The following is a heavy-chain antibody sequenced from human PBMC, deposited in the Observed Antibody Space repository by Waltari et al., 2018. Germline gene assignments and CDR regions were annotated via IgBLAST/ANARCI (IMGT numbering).Heavy chain of an antibody. D-gene: IGHD3-9*01. CDR2: ISYSGST. CDR3: ARLSYHIVTGYGWFDP. J-gene: IGHJ5*02. Sequence: QLQLQESGPGLVKPSETLSLTCTVSGGSISSESYYWGWIRQPPAKGLEWIGLISYSGSTYYNPSLKSRVTISVDTSKNQFSLKLSSVTAADTAVYYCARLSYHIVTGYGWFDPWGLGTLVTVSS. CDR1: GGSISSESYY. V-gene: IGHV4-39*01.